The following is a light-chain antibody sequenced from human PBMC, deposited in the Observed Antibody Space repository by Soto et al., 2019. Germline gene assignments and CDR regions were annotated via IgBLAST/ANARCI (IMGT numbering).Light chain of an antibody. CDR2: GAS. CDR1: QNIDRW. J-gene: IGKJ1*01. Sequence: DIQMTQSPSTLSASVGDRVTITCRASQNIDRWLAWYQQKPGKAPNLLIYGASNLESGAPSRFSGSGSGTEFTLTISSLRPDDFATYYCQQYNSYPWTFGQGTKVEIK. V-gene: IGKV1-5*03. CDR3: QQYNSYPWT.